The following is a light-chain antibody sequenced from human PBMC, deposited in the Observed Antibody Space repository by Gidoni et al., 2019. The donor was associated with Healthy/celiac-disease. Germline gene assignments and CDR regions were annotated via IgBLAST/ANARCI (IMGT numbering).Light chain of an antibody. V-gene: IGLV2-11*01. J-gene: IGLJ2*01. CDR3: CSYAGSYTLV. CDR1: SSDVGGYNY. CDR2: DVS. Sequence: QSALTQPRSVSGSAGQSVTISCTGTSSDVGGYNYVSWYQQHPGKAPKLMIYDVSKRLSGVPDRFSGSKSGNTASLTISGLQAEDEADYYCCSYAGSYTLVFGGGTKLTVL.